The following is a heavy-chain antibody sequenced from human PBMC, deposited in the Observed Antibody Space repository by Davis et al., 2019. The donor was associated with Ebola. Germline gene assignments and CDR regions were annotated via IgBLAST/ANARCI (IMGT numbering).Heavy chain of an antibody. D-gene: IGHD5-18*01. V-gene: IGHV1-18*01. CDR1: GYNFNSYG. CDR2: ISAYNGNT. CDR3: ARDLGMVKSYYFDY. Sequence: AASVKVSCKASGYNFNSYGIYWVRQAPGQGLEWMGWISAYNGNTNYAQKLQGRVTMTTDTSTSTAYMELRSLRSDDTAVYYCARDLGMVKSYYFDYRGQGTLVTVSS. J-gene: IGHJ4*02.